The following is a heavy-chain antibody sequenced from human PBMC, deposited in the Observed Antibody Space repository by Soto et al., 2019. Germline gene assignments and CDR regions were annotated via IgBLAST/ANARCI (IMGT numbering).Heavy chain of an antibody. V-gene: IGHV4-59*01. Sequence: ETLSLTCTVSGGSISSYYWSWIRQPPGKGLEWIGYIYYSGSTNYNPSLKSRVTISVDTSKNQFSLKLSSVTAADTAVYYCARALRYSSSSLRFDPWGQGTLVTVSS. CDR2: IYYSGST. J-gene: IGHJ5*02. D-gene: IGHD6-6*01. CDR1: GGSISSYY. CDR3: ARALRYSSSSLRFDP.